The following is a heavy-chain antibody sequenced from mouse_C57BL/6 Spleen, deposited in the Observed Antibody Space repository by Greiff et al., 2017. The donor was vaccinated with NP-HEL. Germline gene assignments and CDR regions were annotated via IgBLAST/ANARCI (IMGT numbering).Heavy chain of an antibody. D-gene: IGHD2-1*01. CDR1: GYTFTSYW. CDR2: IDPSDSYT. J-gene: IGHJ2*01. Sequence: QVQLQQPGAELVMPGASVKLSCKASGYTFTSYWMHWVKQRPGQGLEWIGEIDPSDSYTNYNQKFKGKSTLTVDKSSSTAYMQLSSLTSEDSAVYYCARIYYGNYRYFDYWGQGTTLTVSS. V-gene: IGHV1-69*01. CDR3: ARIYYGNYRYFDY.